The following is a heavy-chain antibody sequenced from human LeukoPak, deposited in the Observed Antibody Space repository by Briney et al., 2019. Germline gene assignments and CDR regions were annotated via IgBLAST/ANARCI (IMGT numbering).Heavy chain of an antibody. CDR2: INPTGGST. CDR1: GYTFPSYF. D-gene: IGHD6-6*01. CDR3: ARTAARRFDY. Sequence: ASVKVSCKASGYTFPSYFMHWVRQAPGQGLEWMGIINPTGGSTTYAQKFQGRVTMTRDTSTSTVYTELSSLRSDDTAVYYCARTAARRFDYWGQGTLVTVSS. V-gene: IGHV1-46*01. J-gene: IGHJ4*02.